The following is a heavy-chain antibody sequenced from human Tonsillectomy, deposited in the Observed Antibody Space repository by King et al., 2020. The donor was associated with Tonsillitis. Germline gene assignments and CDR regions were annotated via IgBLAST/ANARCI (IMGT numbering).Heavy chain of an antibody. CDR1: GFTFSNYA. J-gene: IGHJ5*02. Sequence: VQLVESGGGLVQPGGSLRLSCAASGFTFSNYAMSWVRQAPGKGLEWVSAISGNGRSTYNADSVKGRFTISRDNSKNTLYLQMNSLTAEDTAIYYCARDPEAAPTPVTYNWFDPWGQGTLVTVSS. CDR3: ARDPEAAPTPVTYNWFDP. D-gene: IGHD6-13*01. V-gene: IGHV3-23*04. CDR2: ISGNGRST.